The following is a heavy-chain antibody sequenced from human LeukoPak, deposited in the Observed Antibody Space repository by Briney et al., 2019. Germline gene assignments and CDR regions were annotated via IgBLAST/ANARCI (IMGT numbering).Heavy chain of an antibody. Sequence: PSETLSLTCAVYGGSFSGYYWSWIRQPPGKGLEWIGETNHSGSTNYNPSLKSRVTISVDTSKNQFSLKLSSVTAADTAVYYCARGTEQWLGSRNWFDPWGQGTLVTVSS. D-gene: IGHD6-19*01. CDR3: ARGTEQWLGSRNWFDP. CDR1: GGSFSGYY. V-gene: IGHV4-34*01. CDR2: TNHSGST. J-gene: IGHJ5*02.